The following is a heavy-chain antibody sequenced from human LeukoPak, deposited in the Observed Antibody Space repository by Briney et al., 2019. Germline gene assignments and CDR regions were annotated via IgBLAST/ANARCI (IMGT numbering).Heavy chain of an antibody. CDR2: IYYSGST. CDR3: ARGGTSVI. CDR1: GGSISSSSYY. J-gene: IGHJ4*02. V-gene: IGHV4-39*07. Sequence: SETLSLTCTVSGGSISSSSYYWGWIRQPPGKGLEWIGSIYYSGSTYYNPSLKSRVTISVDTSKNQFSLKLSSVTAADTAVYYCARGGTSVIGGQGSLATVSS. D-gene: IGHD2-21*01.